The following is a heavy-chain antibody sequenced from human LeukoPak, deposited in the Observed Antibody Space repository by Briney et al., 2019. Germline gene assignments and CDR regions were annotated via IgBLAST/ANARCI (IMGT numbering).Heavy chain of an antibody. Sequence: PSETLSLTCAVYGGSFSGYYWSWIRQPPGKGLEWIGEINHSGSTNYNPSLKSRVTISVDTSKNQFSLELSSVTAADTAVYYCARRAGGWFGETGFDYWGQGTLVTVSS. J-gene: IGHJ4*02. D-gene: IGHD3-10*01. CDR3: ARRAGGWFGETGFDY. V-gene: IGHV4-34*01. CDR1: GGSFSGYY. CDR2: INHSGST.